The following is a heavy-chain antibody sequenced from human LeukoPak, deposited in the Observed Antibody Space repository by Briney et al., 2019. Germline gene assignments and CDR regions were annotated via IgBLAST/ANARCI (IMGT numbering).Heavy chain of an antibody. CDR3: ARGTGWFDP. D-gene: IGHD7-27*01. Sequence: RASETLSLTCTVSGGSISHYYWSWIRQPPGKGLEWIGCIYYTGNTNYHPSLKSRVAISVDTSKNQFSLQLNSVTPEDTAVYYCARGTGWFDPWGQGTLVTVSS. J-gene: IGHJ5*02. CDR1: GGSISHYY. V-gene: IGHV4-59*12. CDR2: IYYTGNT.